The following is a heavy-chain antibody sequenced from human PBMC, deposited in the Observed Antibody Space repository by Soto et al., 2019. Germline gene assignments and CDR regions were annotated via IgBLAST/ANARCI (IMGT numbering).Heavy chain of an antibody. J-gene: IGHJ4*02. CDR3: TRGQEGVVATH. D-gene: IGHD5-12*01. Sequence: QVQLQQWGAGLLKPSETLSLTCAVNGGSFTGYYWSWVRQPPGKGLEWIGEIKDGGITNYSPSLRSRVTISADAPKKQFSLKVTSVTAADTAVDYCTRGQEGVVATHWDQGTLVTVSS. CDR1: GGSFTGYY. V-gene: IGHV4-34*01. CDR2: IKDGGIT.